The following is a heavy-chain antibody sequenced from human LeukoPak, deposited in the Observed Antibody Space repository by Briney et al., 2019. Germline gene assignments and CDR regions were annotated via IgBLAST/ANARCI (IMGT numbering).Heavy chain of an antibody. CDR3: ATPAAMAGYFDY. D-gene: IGHD2-2*01. CDR1: GGTFSSYA. J-gene: IGHJ4*02. Sequence: SVKVSCKASGGTFSSYAISWVRQAPGQGLEWMGGIIPIFGTANYAQKFQGRVTTTADESTSTAYMELSSLRSEDTAVYYCATPAAMAGYFDYWGQGTLVTVSS. V-gene: IGHV1-69*01. CDR2: IIPIFGTA.